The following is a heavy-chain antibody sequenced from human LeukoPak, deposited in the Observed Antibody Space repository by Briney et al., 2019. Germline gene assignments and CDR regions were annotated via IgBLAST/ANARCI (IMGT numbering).Heavy chain of an antibody. CDR2: ISSSGSST. Sequence: GGSLRLSCAASGFTFSDFYMSWIRQAPGKGLEWISYISSSGSSTNYADSVKGRFTISRDNAKNSLYLQMNSLRAEDTAVYYCARGVLWSGYFYFDYWGQGTLVTVSS. V-gene: IGHV3-11*05. D-gene: IGHD3-3*01. CDR1: GFTFSDFY. CDR3: ARGVLWSGYFYFDY. J-gene: IGHJ4*02.